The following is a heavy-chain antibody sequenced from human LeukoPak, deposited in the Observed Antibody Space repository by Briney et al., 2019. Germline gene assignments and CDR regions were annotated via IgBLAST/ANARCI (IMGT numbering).Heavy chain of an antibody. J-gene: IGHJ4*02. V-gene: IGHV3-23*01. CDR3: AKSVLWFGELLGPNSDY. CDR2: ISGSGGST. D-gene: IGHD3-10*01. Sequence: GGSLRLSCAASGFTFSSYAMSWVRQAPGKGLEWVSAISGSGGSTYYADSVKGRFTISRDNSKNTLYLQMNSLRAEDTAVYYCAKSVLWFGELLGPNSDYWGQGTLVTVSS. CDR1: GFTFSSYA.